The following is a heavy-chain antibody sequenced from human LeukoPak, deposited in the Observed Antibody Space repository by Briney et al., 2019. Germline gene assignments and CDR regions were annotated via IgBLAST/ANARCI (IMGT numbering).Heavy chain of an antibody. J-gene: IGHJ5*02. CDR1: GYTLTELS. Sequence: ASVKVSCKVSGYTLTELSMHWVRQAPGKGLEWMGGFDPEDGETIYAQKFQGRVTTTEDTSTDTAYMELSSLRSEDTAVYYCATFTVPAAMPFDWFDPWGQGTLVTVSS. D-gene: IGHD2-2*01. CDR3: ATFTVPAAMPFDWFDP. V-gene: IGHV1-24*01. CDR2: FDPEDGET.